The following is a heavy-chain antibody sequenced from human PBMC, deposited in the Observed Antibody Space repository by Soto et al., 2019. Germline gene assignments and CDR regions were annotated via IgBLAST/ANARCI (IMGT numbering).Heavy chain of an antibody. CDR1: GYTFTSYY. J-gene: IGHJ3*02. CDR3: ARDVTIFGVAPDAFDI. D-gene: IGHD3-3*01. V-gene: IGHV1-46*01. CDR2: INPSGGST. Sequence: ASVKVSCKASGYTFTSYYMHWVRQAPGQGLEWMGIINPSGGSTSYEQKFQGRVTMPRDTSTSTVYMELSSLRSEDTAVYYCARDVTIFGVAPDAFDIWGQGTMVTVSS.